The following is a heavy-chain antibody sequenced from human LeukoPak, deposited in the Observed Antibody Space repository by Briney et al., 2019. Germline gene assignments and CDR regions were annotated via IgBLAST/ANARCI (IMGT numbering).Heavy chain of an antibody. CDR1: GFTFSSYG. CDR3: ARDLTAAGPMDV. J-gene: IGHJ6*02. V-gene: IGHV3-48*04. D-gene: IGHD6-13*01. Sequence: PGGSLRLSCAASGFTFSSYGMHWVRQAPGKGLEWVSYISTSGNTIYYADSVKGRFTISRDNARNSLDLQMRSLRAEDTAVYYCARDLTAAGPMDVWGQGTTVTVSS. CDR2: ISTSGNTI.